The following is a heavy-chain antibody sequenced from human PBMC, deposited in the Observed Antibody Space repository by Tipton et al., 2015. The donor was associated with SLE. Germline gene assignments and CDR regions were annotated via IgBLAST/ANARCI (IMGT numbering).Heavy chain of an antibody. J-gene: IGHJ4*02. D-gene: IGHD2-15*01. V-gene: IGHV3-30*03. CDR2: ISYDGNNI. CDR1: GFNFSSYD. Sequence: SLRLSCAASGFNFSSYDMYWVRQAPGKGLECVADISYDGNNIYYADSVEGRFTISRDNSENTLYLQMNSLRVEDTAVYYCARDIGGCSGGSCYLDWGQGTLVTVPS. CDR3: ARDIGGCSGGSCYLD.